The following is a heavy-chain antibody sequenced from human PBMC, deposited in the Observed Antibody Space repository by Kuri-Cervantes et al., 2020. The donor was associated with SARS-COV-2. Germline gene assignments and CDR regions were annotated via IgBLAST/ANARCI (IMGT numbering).Heavy chain of an antibody. Sequence: ASVKVSCKASGGTFSSYAISWVRQATGQGLEWMGWMNPNSGNTGYAQKFQGRVTMTRNTSISTAYMELSSLRSEDTAVYYCARDPKVRSGYPDYYYYYGMDVWGQGTTVTVSS. V-gene: IGHV1-8*02. CDR1: GGTFSSYA. D-gene: IGHD3-9*01. CDR2: MNPNSGNT. J-gene: IGHJ6*02. CDR3: ARDPKVRSGYPDYYYYYGMDV.